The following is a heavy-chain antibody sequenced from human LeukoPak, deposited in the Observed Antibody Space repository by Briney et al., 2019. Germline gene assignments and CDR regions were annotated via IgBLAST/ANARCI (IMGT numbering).Heavy chain of an antibody. Sequence: GGSLRLSCAASGFTFDDYAMHWVRQAPGKGLEWVSLISWDGGSTYYADSVKGRFTISRDNSKNSLYPQMNSLRAEDTALYYCAKVGGSYLGGGYDAFDIWGQGTMVTVSS. CDR2: ISWDGGST. V-gene: IGHV3-43D*03. CDR1: GFTFDDYA. J-gene: IGHJ3*02. CDR3: AKVGGSYLGGGYDAFDI. D-gene: IGHD1-26*01.